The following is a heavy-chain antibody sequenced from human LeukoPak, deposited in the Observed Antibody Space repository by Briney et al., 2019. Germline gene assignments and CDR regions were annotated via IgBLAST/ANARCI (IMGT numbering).Heavy chain of an antibody. CDR2: ISGSGGST. CDR1: GFTFSSYA. Sequence: PGGSLRLSCAASGFTFSSYAMSWVRHVPGKGLEWVSAISGSGGSTYYADSVKGRFTISRDNSKNTLYLQMNSLRAEDTAVYYCARIVPRTLNWFDPWGQGTLVTVSS. D-gene: IGHD2-8*01. V-gene: IGHV3-23*01. CDR3: ARIVPRTLNWFDP. J-gene: IGHJ5*02.